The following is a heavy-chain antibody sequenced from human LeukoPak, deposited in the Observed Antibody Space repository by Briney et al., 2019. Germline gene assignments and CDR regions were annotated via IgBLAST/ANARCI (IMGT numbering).Heavy chain of an antibody. V-gene: IGHV3-30*18. CDR1: GFTFSDYY. J-gene: IGHJ4*02. CDR3: AKDYDFWSGYYTYYFDY. CDR2: ISYDGSNK. D-gene: IGHD3-3*01. Sequence: PGGSLRLSCAASGFTFSDYYMSWIRQAPGKGLEWVAVISYDGSNKYYADSVKGRFTISRDNSKNTLYLQMNSLRAEDTAVYYCAKDYDFWSGYYTYYFDYWGQGTLVTVSS.